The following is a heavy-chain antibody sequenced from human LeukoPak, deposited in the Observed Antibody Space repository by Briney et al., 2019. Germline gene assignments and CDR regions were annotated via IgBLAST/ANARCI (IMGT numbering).Heavy chain of an antibody. D-gene: IGHD1-14*01. V-gene: IGHV4-30-4*08. CDR2: IYYSGST. CDR1: GGSISSGAYY. CDR3: ARETGLYYFDY. Sequence: PSQTLSLTCTVSGGSISSGAYYWSWIRQHPGKGLEWIGYIYYSGSTYYNPPLKSRVTISVDTSKNQFSLKLSSVTAADTAVYFCARETGLYYFDYWGQGTLVTVSS. J-gene: IGHJ4*02.